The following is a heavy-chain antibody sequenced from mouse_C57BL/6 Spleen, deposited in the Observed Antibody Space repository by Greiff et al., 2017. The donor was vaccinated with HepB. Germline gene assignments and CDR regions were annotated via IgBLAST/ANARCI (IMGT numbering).Heavy chain of an antibody. D-gene: IGHD2-3*01. CDR1: GYTFTSYD. J-gene: IGHJ4*01. Sequence: QVHVKQSGPELVKPGASVKLSCKASGYTFTSYDINWVKQRPGQGLEWIGWIYPRDGSTKYNEKFKGKATLTVDTSSSTAYMELHSLTSEDSAVYFCARSGGYFFYAMDYWGQGTSVTVSS. CDR3: ARSGGYFFYAMDY. CDR2: IYPRDGST. V-gene: IGHV1-85*01.